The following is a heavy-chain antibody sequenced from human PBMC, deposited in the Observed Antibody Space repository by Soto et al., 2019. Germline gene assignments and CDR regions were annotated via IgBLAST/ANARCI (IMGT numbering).Heavy chain of an antibody. CDR1: GFTFSSYG. J-gene: IGHJ4*02. Sequence: QGQLVESGGGVVQPGRSLRLSCAASGFTFSSYGMHWVRQAPGKGLEWVAVIWYDGSNKYYADSVKGRFTISRDNSKNTLYLQMNSLRAEDTAVYYCARASGGSCLDYWGQGTLVTVSS. V-gene: IGHV3-33*01. D-gene: IGHD2-15*01. CDR2: IWYDGSNK. CDR3: ARASGGSCLDY.